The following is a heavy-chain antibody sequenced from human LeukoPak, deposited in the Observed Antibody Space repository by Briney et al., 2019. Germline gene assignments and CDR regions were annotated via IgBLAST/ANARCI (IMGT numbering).Heavy chain of an antibody. CDR2: INHNGNVN. Sequence: GGSLRLSCAASGFTFSSYWMNWARQAPGKGLEWVASINHNGNVNYYVDSVKGRFTISRDNAKNSLYLQMSNLRAEDTAVYYCARDFKVVINYYYYGMDVWGQGTTVTVSS. V-gene: IGHV3-7*03. CDR3: ARDFKVVINYYYYGMDV. J-gene: IGHJ6*02. D-gene: IGHD3-22*01. CDR1: GFTFSSYW.